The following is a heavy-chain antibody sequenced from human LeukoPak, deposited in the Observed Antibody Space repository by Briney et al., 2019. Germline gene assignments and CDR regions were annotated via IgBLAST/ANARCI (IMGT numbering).Heavy chain of an antibody. J-gene: IGHJ4*02. D-gene: IGHD6-19*01. CDR1: GYTFTSYG. CDR3: AKEQGGWYDY. Sequence: SVKVSCKASGYTFTSYGISWVRQAPGQGLEWMGRIIPILGIANYAQKFQGRVTITADKSTSTAYMELSSLRSEDTAVYYCAKEQGGWYDYWGQGTLVTVSS. CDR2: IIPILGIA. V-gene: IGHV1-69*04.